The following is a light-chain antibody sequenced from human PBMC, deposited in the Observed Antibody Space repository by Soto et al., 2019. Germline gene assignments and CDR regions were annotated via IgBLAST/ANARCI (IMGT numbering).Light chain of an antibody. CDR3: QQYYQWPSYT. J-gene: IGKJ2*01. CDR2: DAS. V-gene: IGKV3-15*01. CDR1: QSVGSN. Sequence: EMVMTQSPLTLSASPGERAIFSCRASQSVGSNIAWYQQKPGESARLLVYDASTRATAITARLSGSGSGTEFTLTINTLPPEDFAVYYCQQYYQWPSYTVGQGTKVDTK.